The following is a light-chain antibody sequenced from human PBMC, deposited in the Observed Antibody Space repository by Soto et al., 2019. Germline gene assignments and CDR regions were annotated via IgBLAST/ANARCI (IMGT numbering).Light chain of an antibody. V-gene: IGKV3D-15*01. Sequence: EIVMTQSPATLSVSPGERATLSCRASQSVNTRLAWYQQKPGQAPRLVIYDASTRATGIPARFSGSGSGTEFTLTIRSLQSEDFAVYHCQQYNNWPPEYTFGQGPKLEIK. J-gene: IGKJ2*01. CDR3: QQYNNWPPEYT. CDR2: DAS. CDR1: QSVNTR.